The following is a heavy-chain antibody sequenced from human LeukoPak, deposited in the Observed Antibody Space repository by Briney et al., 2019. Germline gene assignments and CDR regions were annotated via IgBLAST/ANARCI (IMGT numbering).Heavy chain of an antibody. CDR1: GFTQNA. CDR3: AKGSRTTVTTFFDY. CDR2: ISRSGGNS. V-gene: IGHV3-23*01. J-gene: IGHJ4*02. D-gene: IGHD4-17*01. Sequence: GGSLRLSCEASGFTQNAMGWVRQAPGKGLEWVASISRSGGNSHYADSVKGRFTISRDNSKNTLYLQMNSLRAEDTAVYYCAKGSRTTVTTFFDYWGQGTLVTVSS.